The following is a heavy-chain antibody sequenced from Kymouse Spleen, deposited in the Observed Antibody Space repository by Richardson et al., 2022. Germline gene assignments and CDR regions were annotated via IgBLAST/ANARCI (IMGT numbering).Heavy chain of an antibody. CDR3: ARDQVYSSGLSYYYYYYGMDV. J-gene: IGHJ6*02. D-gene: IGHD6-19*01. CDR1: GFTFSSYW. V-gene: IGHV3-7*01. CDR2: IKQDGSEK. Sequence: EVQLVESGGGLVQPGGSLRLSCAASGFTFSSYWMSWVRQAPGKGLEWVANIKQDGSEKYYVDSVKGRFTISRDNAKNSLYLQMNSLRAEDTAVYYCARDQVYSSGLSYYYYYYGMDVWGQGTTVTVSS.